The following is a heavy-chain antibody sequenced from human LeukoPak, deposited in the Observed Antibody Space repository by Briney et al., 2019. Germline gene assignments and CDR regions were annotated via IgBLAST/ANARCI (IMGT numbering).Heavy chain of an antibody. D-gene: IGHD2-2*01. CDR2: ISGSGDGT. Sequence: GGSLRLSCAASGFIFSSYAMNWGRQAPGKGLEWVSAISGSGDGTYYADSVKGRFTVSRDNSKNTLYLQMNNLRAEDSAVYYCAKGVGGYCSSTDCRAYGNWGQGTLVTVSS. J-gene: IGHJ4*02. CDR1: GFIFSSYA. CDR3: AKGVGGYCSSTDCRAYGN. V-gene: IGHV3-23*01.